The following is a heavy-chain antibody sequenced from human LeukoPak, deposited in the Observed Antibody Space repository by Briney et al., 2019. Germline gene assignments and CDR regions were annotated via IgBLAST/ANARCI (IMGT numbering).Heavy chain of an antibody. CDR2: TDHRGNT. CDR3: ARPVLTAAAGTWDY. J-gene: IGHJ4*02. V-gene: IGHV4-39*01. CDR1: GDSIGSNYYY. D-gene: IGHD6-13*01. Sequence: SETLSLTCTISGDSIGSNYYYWGWLRQPPGKGLEWIGSTDHRGNTYYNPSFKSRVALDVDTSKNQFSLKVNSVTAADTAVYYCARPVLTAAAGTWDYWGQGALVIVSS.